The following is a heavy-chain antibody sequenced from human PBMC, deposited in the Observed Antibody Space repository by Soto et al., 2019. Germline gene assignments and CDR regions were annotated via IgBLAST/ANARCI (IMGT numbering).Heavy chain of an antibody. V-gene: IGHV1-69*01. CDR2: IIPIVGTA. D-gene: IGHD3-10*01. CDR3: ARSIPMVRGVGDDAFDI. CDR1: GGTFSSYA. J-gene: IGHJ3*02. Sequence: QVQLVQSGAEVKKPGSSVTVSCTASGGTFSSYAISWVRQAPGQGLEWMGGIIPIVGTANYAQKFQGRVTITADESTSTAYMELSSLRSEDTAVYYCARSIPMVRGVGDDAFDIWGQGTMVTVSS.